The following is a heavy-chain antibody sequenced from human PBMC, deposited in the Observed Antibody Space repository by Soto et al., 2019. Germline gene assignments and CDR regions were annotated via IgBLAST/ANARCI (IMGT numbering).Heavy chain of an antibody. CDR1: GFTFSSYS. CDR3: ATSTVAAEYFHH. CDR2: FSSRRTYI. Sequence: EVQLVESGGGLVKPGGSLRLSCAASGFTFSSYSMNWVRQAPGKGLEWVSSFSSRRTYIYYADSVKGRFTISRDNSKNSLYLQMTSLRADDTAVYYCATSTVAAEYFHHWGQGTLVTVSS. J-gene: IGHJ1*01. D-gene: IGHD2-15*01. V-gene: IGHV3-21*01.